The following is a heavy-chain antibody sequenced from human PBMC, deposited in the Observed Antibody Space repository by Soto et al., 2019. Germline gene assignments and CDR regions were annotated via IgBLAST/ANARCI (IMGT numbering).Heavy chain of an antibody. CDR1: GGSLSDYL. V-gene: IGHV4-34*01. Sequence: QVQLQQWGAGLLKPSETLSLTCAVYGGSLSDYLWSWIRQPPGKGLEWIGEVNHRGNTNYSPSLKSRVTISTDTTKNQFSLNLNSVTATDTALYFCARGRRERRRVVVADLWGQGTLVSVSS. CDR3: ARGRRERRRVVVADL. CDR2: VNHRGNT. J-gene: IGHJ4*02. D-gene: IGHD2-15*01.